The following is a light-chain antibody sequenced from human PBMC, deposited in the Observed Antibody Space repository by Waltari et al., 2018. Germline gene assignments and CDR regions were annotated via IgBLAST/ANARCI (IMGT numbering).Light chain of an antibody. Sequence: DIHLTHSPSSLSASVGNRVTITCRASQGISNYLSWYHQKPGKPPKRLISVASSLEPGVPSRFSGSGSGTQFTLTISGLQPEDFATYYCLQYYSEPFTFGPGTKVEIK. J-gene: IGKJ3*01. CDR3: LQYYSEPFT. CDR2: VAS. CDR1: QGISNY. V-gene: IGKV1-17*01.